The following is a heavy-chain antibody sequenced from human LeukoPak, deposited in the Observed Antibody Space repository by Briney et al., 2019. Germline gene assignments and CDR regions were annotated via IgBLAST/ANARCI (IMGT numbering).Heavy chain of an antibody. CDR3: ARGRGSSNYFDY. J-gene: IGHJ4*02. Sequence: SGGSLRLSCAASGFTFSYYSINWVRQAPRKGLEWVSSVSSSGRTIYYADSVKGRFSMSRDNAKNSVYLQMTSLRDEDTAVYYCARGRGSSNYFDYWGQGTLVTVSS. CDR2: VSSSGRTI. V-gene: IGHV3-48*02. CDR1: GFTFSYYS. D-gene: IGHD6-13*01.